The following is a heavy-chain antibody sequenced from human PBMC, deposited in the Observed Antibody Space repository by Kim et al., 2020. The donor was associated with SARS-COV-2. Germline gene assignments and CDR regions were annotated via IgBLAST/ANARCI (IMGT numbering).Heavy chain of an antibody. V-gene: IGHV4-31*03. J-gene: IGHJ4*02. CDR3: ARTRITMVVVVTHFDY. D-gene: IGHD3-22*01. Sequence: SETLSLTCTVSGGSISSGGYYWSWIRQHPGKGLEWIGYIYYSGSTYYNPSLKSRVTISVDTSKNQFSLKLSSVTAADTAVYYCARTRITMVVVVTHFDYWGQGTLVTVSS. CDR1: GGSISSGGYY. CDR2: IYYSGST.